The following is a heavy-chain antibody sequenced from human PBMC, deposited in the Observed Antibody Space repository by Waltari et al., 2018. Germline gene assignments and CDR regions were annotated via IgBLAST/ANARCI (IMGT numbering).Heavy chain of an antibody. V-gene: IGHV4-61*02. CDR2: IYTSGST. Sequence: QVQLQESGPGLVKPSQTLSLTCTVSGGSISSGSYYWSWIRQPAGKGLEWIGRIYTSGSTNYNPSLKGRVTISVDTSKNQFSLKLSSVTAADTAVYYCAGDYYDSSGYPYLWGQGTLVTVSS. D-gene: IGHD3-22*01. CDR3: AGDYYDSSGYPYL. J-gene: IGHJ4*02. CDR1: GGSISSGSYY.